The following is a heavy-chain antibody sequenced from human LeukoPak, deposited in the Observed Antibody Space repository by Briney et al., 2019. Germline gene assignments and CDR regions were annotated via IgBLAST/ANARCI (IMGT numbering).Heavy chain of an antibody. CDR2: ISSSSSYI. D-gene: IGHD6-19*01. V-gene: IGHV3-21*01. CDR1: GFTFSSYS. CDR3: ARFPVAGFLFDY. Sequence: SGGSLRLSCAASGFTFSSYSMNWVCQAPGKGLEWVSSISSSSSYIYYADSVKGRFTISRDNAKNSLYLQMNSLRAEDTAVYCCARFPVAGFLFDYWGQGTLVTVSS. J-gene: IGHJ4*02.